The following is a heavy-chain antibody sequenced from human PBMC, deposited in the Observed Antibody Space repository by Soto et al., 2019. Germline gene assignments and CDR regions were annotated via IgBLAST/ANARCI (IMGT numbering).Heavy chain of an antibody. CDR2: ISYDGSNK. CDR1: GFTFSSYA. Sequence: QVQLVESGGGVVQPGRSLRLSCAASGFTFSSYAMHWVRQAPGKGLEWVAVISYDGSNKYYADSVKGRFTISRDNSKNTLYLQMNSLRAEDTAVYYCARDCSSGITVTTCYFDYWGQVTLVTVSS. J-gene: IGHJ4*02. V-gene: IGHV3-30-3*01. CDR3: ARDCSSGITVTTCYFDY. D-gene: IGHD1-7*01.